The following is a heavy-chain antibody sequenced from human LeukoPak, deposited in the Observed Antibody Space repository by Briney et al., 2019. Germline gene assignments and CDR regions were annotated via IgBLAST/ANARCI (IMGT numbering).Heavy chain of an antibody. Sequence: GGSLRLSCAASEFTFSNYAMSWVRQAPGKGLEWVSSISGSGGNTYYADSVKGRFTISRDNSKNTLYLQMNSLRADDTAVYYCAKESTVTPGNVNWFDSWGQGTLVTVSS. CDR1: EFTFSNYA. D-gene: IGHD4-17*01. CDR2: ISGSGGNT. V-gene: IGHV3-23*01. J-gene: IGHJ5*01. CDR3: AKESTVTPGNVNWFDS.